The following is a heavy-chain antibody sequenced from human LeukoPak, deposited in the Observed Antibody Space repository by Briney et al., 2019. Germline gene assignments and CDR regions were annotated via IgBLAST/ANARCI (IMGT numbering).Heavy chain of an antibody. D-gene: IGHD2-2*01. CDR2: ISYDGSNK. V-gene: IGHV3-30*03. CDR1: GFTFSSYG. CDR3: ASSGVVPAAISY. J-gene: IGHJ4*02. Sequence: PGRSLGLSCAASGFTFSSYGMHWVRQAPGKGLEWVAVISYDGSNKYYADSVKGRFTISRDNSKNTLYLQMNSLRAEDTAVYYCASSGVVPAAISYWGQGTLVTVSS.